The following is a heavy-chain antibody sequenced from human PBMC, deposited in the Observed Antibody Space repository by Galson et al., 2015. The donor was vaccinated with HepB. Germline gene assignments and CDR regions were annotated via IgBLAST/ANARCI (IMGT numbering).Heavy chain of an antibody. D-gene: IGHD4-17*01. CDR3: ARVADSDYGDHSHFDS. V-gene: IGHV3-11*06. CDR2: ISSNTIYT. J-gene: IGHJ4*02. CDR1: GFSFSDYY. Sequence: SLRLSCAASGFSFSDYYMSWIRQAPGKELEWLSYISSNTIYTNYADSVKGRFTVSRDNVKNSISLQMNRLSVEDTAIYYCARVADSDYGDHSHFDSWGQGTLVTVSS.